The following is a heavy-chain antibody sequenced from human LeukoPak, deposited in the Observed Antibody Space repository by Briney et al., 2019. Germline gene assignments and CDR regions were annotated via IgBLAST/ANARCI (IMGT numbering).Heavy chain of an antibody. J-gene: IGHJ4*02. D-gene: IGHD2-2*01. Sequence: SETLSLTCTVSGGSIDSQYWSWIRQPPGKGLEWIGYIYYSGSTDYNPSLKSRVTILVDTSKNQFSLKLRSVTAADTAVYYCARSGERYQLLSFDYWGQGILVTVSS. CDR2: IYYSGST. V-gene: IGHV4-59*11. CDR3: ARSGERYQLLSFDY. CDR1: GGSIDSQY.